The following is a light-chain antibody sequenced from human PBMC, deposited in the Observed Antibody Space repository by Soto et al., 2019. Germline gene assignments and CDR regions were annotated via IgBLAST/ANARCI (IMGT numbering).Light chain of an antibody. CDR3: SSYAGSSTFDVV. Sequence: QSALTQPASVSGSPGQSITISCTGTSSDVGSYNLVSWYQQQPGKAPKLMIYEGSKRPSGVSNRFSGSKSGNTASLTISGLQAMDDADYYCSSYAGSSTFDVVFGGGTKLTVL. V-gene: IGLV2-23*03. J-gene: IGLJ2*01. CDR1: SSDVGSYNL. CDR2: EGS.